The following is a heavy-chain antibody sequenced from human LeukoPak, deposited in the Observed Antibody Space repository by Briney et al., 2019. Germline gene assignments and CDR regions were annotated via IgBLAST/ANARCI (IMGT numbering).Heavy chain of an antibody. D-gene: IGHD3-3*01. Sequence: ETLSLTCTVSGGSISSYYWSWIRQPPGKGLEWIGYIYYSGSTNYNPSLKSRVTISVDTSKNQFSLKLSSVTAADTAVYYCARHTQRDYDFWSGYYTYYYYGMDVWGQGTTVTVSS. J-gene: IGHJ6*02. CDR1: GGSISSYY. CDR2: IYYSGST. CDR3: ARHTQRDYDFWSGYYTYYYYGMDV. V-gene: IGHV4-59*08.